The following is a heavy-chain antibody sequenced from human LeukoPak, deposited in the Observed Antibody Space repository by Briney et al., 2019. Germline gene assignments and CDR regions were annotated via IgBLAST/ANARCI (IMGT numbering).Heavy chain of an antibody. Sequence: GRSLRLSCAASGFSFSNYAMHWVRQAPGKGLEWVSRINSDGSSTTYADSVKGRFTISRDNAKNTLYLQMNSLRAEDTAVYYCARGPSGYHNTGGQGTLVTVSS. D-gene: IGHD5-12*01. J-gene: IGHJ4*02. V-gene: IGHV3-74*03. CDR1: GFSFSNYA. CDR2: INSDGSST. CDR3: ARGPSGYHNT.